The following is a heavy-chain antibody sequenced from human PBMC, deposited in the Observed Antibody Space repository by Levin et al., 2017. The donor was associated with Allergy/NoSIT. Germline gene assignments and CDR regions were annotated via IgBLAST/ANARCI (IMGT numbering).Heavy chain of an antibody. CDR3: ARAPSMASGNLHSLLYYYGMDV. CDR1: GGTLSSYT. J-gene: IGHJ6*02. CDR2: IIPMFGTA. V-gene: IGHV1-69*01. D-gene: IGHD3-10*01. Sequence: KHGESLKISCKASGGTLSSYTINWVRQAPGQGLEWLGGIIPMFGTASSAQKFQGRVTVTADESTSTAYMELSSLRSEDTAVYYCARAPSMASGNLHSLLYYYGMDVWGQGTTVTVSS.